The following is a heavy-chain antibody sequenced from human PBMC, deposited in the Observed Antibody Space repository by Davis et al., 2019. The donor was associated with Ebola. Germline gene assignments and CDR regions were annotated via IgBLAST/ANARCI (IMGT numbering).Heavy chain of an antibody. CDR3: ARNAWLPSLHFDY. D-gene: IGHD5-12*01. V-gene: IGHV1-3*01. CDR2: INGGNGNT. J-gene: IGHJ4*02. CDR1: GYTFTTYS. Sequence: ASVKVSCKASGYTFTTYSIHWVRQAPGQRLEWMGWINGGNGNTYYSQNYQGRVSITRDRSASTAYMELNSLRSEDTAVYYCARNAWLPSLHFDYWGQGTRVTVFS.